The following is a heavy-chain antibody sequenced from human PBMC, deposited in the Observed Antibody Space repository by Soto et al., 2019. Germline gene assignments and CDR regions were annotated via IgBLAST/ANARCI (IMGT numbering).Heavy chain of an antibody. Sequence: QVQLQESGPGLVKPSQTPSLTCTVSGASISSGDDYWSWIRQSPGKGLEWIGYVYFSGTTYSNPSLESRLTISVDTSKNRFSLKLNSVTAADTAVYYCAESLIASRGSRFDPWGQGTLVTVSS. D-gene: IGHD6-6*01. CDR2: VYFSGTT. CDR3: AESLIASRGSRFDP. CDR1: GASISSGDDY. V-gene: IGHV4-30-4*01. J-gene: IGHJ5*02.